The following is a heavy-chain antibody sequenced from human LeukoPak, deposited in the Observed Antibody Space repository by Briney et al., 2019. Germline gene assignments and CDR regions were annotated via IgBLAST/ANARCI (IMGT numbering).Heavy chain of an antibody. CDR2: IYHSGST. J-gene: IGHJ4*02. CDR3: AIRGLVRWNYFDY. D-gene: IGHD6-19*01. V-gene: IGHV4-4*02. Sequence: SGTLSLTCAVSGGSISSSNWWSWVRQPPGKGLEWIGEIYHSGSTNYNPSLKSRVTISVDKSKNQFSLKLSSVTAADTAVYYCAIRGLVRWNYFDYWGQGTLVTVSS. CDR1: GGSISSSNW.